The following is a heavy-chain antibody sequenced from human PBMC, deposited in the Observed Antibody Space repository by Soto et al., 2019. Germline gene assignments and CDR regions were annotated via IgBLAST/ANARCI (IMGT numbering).Heavy chain of an antibody. D-gene: IGHD5-18*01. CDR1: GFTFSSYW. CDR3: ARGIQGYYGMDV. Sequence: EVQLVESGGGLVQPGGSLRLSCAASGFTFSSYWIHWVRQAPGKGLVWVSRIKGDGSRTDYADSVKGRFTISRDNAKNTVYLQMNSLSDEDTAVYYWARGIQGYYGMDVWGQGTTVTVSS. CDR2: IKGDGSRT. J-gene: IGHJ6*02. V-gene: IGHV3-74*01.